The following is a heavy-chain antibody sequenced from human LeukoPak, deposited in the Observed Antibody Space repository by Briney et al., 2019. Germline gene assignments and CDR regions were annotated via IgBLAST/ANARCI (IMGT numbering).Heavy chain of an antibody. V-gene: IGHV1-2*02. CDR1: GYTFTGYY. Sequence: ASVKVSCKASGYTFTGYYMHGVRQAPGQGVEWMGWINPNSGGTNYAQKFQGRVTMTRDTSIRPASMELSRMRYDDTAVYSCASYYYDGSGYYGGGYYFDYWGQGTLVTVSS. CDR2: INPNSGGT. J-gene: IGHJ4*02. CDR3: ASYYYDGSGYYGGGYYFDY. D-gene: IGHD3-22*01.